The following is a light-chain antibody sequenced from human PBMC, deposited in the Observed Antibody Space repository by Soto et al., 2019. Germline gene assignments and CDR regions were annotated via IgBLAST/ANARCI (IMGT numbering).Light chain of an antibody. CDR2: AAS. Sequence: DIQMTHPPFCLSASVGDTLTITCRASQSISSYLNWYQQKPGKAPKLLIYAASSLQSGVPSRFSGSGSGTDFTLTISSLQPEDFATYYCQQSYSTPITFGQGTRLEIK. CDR3: QQSYSTPIT. CDR1: QSISSY. J-gene: IGKJ5*01. V-gene: IGKV1-39*01.